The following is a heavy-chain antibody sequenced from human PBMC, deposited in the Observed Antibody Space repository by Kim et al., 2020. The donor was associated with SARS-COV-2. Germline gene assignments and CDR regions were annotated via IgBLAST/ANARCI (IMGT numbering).Heavy chain of an antibody. V-gene: IGHV1-69*13. Sequence: SVKVSCKASGGTFSSYAISWVRQAPGQGLEWMGGIIPIFGTANYAQKFQGRVTITADESTSTAYMELSSLRSEDTAVYYCARDQIGGTGTTSDNYYYGMDVWGQGTTVTVSS. CDR3: ARDQIGGTGTTSDNYYYGMDV. J-gene: IGHJ6*02. D-gene: IGHD1-7*01. CDR2: IIPIFGTA. CDR1: GGTFSSYA.